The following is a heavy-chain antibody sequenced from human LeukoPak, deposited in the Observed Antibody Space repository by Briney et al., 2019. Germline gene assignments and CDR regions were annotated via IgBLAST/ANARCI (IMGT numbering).Heavy chain of an antibody. D-gene: IGHD6-13*01. CDR3: ARVAEAAAFDY. J-gene: IGHJ4*02. Sequence: TGGSLRLSCAASGFTFSSYSMNWVRQAPGKGLEWVSSISSSSSYIYYADSVKGRFTISRDNAKNSLYLQMNSLRADDTAVYYCARVAEAAAFDYWGQGTMVTVSS. V-gene: IGHV3-21*01. CDR2: ISSSSSYI. CDR1: GFTFSSYS.